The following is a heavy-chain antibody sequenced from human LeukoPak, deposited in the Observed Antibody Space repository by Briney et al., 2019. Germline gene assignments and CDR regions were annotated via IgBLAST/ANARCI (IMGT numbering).Heavy chain of an antibody. CDR2: ISGGGANT. CDR3: AKGPAKGSPYYFDY. J-gene: IGHJ4*02. D-gene: IGHD4/OR15-4a*01. Sequence: GGSLRLSCAASGFTFSSYAMSWVRQAPGKGLEWVSGISGGGANTYYADSVKGRFTISRDNSKNTLYLQMNSLRAEDTAVYYSAKGPAKGSPYYFDYWGQGTLVTVSS. CDR1: GFTFSSYA. V-gene: IGHV3-23*01.